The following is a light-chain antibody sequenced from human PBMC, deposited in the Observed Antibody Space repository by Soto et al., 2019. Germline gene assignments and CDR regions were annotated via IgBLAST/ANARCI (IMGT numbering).Light chain of an antibody. J-gene: IGLJ1*01. CDR1: SSDVGAYNY. CDR2: EVS. V-gene: IGLV2-14*01. Sequence: VLAQPASVSGSPGQSIAISCTGTSSDVGAYNYVSWYQQHPGKAPKLIVHEVSDRPSGVSDRFSGSKSGNTASLTISGLQAEDEADYYCSSYTGAYTLVFGTGTKVNVL. CDR3: SSYTGAYTLV.